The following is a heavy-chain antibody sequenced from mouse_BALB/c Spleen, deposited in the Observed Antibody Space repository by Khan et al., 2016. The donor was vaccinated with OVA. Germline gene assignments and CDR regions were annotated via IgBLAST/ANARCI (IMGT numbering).Heavy chain of an antibody. CDR3: AYSLLLYAMDY. CDR1: GFNIKDTY. D-gene: IGHD1-2*01. CDR2: IDPANGNT. J-gene: IGHJ4*01. V-gene: IGHV14-3*02. Sequence: VQLQQSGAELMKPGASVKLSCTVSGFNIKDTYMHWVKQRPEQGLEWIGRIDPANGNTKYDPKFQGKATMTADTSSTTAYLQLSSLTSEDTAVYYGAYSLLLYAMDYWGQGTSVTVSS.